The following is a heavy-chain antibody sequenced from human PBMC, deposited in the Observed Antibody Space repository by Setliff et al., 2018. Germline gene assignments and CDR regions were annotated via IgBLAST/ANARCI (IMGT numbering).Heavy chain of an antibody. Sequence: SETLSLTCAVYGGSFSGYYWSWIRQPPGKGLEWIGEINHSGNTNYNPSLKSRVTISVDTSKKQFSLKLSSVTATDTAVYYCARQRRWFGPQPIDYWGQGTLVTVS. V-gene: IGHV4-34*01. CDR2: INHSGNT. D-gene: IGHD3-10*01. CDR3: ARQRRWFGPQPIDY. J-gene: IGHJ4*02. CDR1: GGSFSGYY.